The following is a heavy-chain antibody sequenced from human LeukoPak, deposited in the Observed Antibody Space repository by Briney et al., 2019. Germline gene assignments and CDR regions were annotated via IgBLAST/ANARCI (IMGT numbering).Heavy chain of an antibody. J-gene: IGHJ5*02. CDR2: IYHSGST. D-gene: IGHD1-1*01. CDR3: ARYDEGWFDP. V-gene: IGHV4-39*07. CDR1: GGSISSSSYY. Sequence: SETLSLTCTVSGGSISSSSYYWGWVRQPPGKGLEWIGSIYHSGSTYYNPSLKSRVTISVDTSKNQFSLKLSSVIAADTAVYYCARYDEGWFDPWGQGTLVSVSS.